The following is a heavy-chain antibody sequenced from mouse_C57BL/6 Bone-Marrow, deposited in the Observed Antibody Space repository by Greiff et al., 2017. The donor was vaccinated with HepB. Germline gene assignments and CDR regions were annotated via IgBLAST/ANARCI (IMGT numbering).Heavy chain of an antibody. J-gene: IGHJ3*01. Sequence: VQLQQPGAELVRPGTSVKLSCKASGYTFTSYWMHWVKQRPGQGLEWIGVIDPSDSYTNYNQKFKGKATLTVDTSSSTAYMQLSSLTSEDSAVYYCARSGYYGSSGFDYGGQGTLVTVSA. CDR1: GYTFTSYW. D-gene: IGHD1-1*01. CDR3: ARSGYYGSSGFDY. CDR2: IDPSDSYT. V-gene: IGHV1-59*01.